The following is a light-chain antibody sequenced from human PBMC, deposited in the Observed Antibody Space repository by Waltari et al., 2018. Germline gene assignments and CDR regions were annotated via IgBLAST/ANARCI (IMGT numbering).Light chain of an antibody. J-gene: IGLJ2*01. CDR1: ELGAQY. CDR3: QAWDSSSHVT. V-gene: IGLV3-1*01. CDR2: EDN. Sequence: SYDLTQPTSVSVSPGQTASIPCSGDELGAQYVSWFQQKPGQSPVLVIYEDNKRPAGIPERISGSNSGNTATLTISGTQAMDEADYYCQAWDSSSHVTFGGGSKLTVL.